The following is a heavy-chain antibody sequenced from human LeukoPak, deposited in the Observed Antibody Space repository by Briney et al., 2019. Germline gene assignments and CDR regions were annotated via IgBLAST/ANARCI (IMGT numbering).Heavy chain of an antibody. D-gene: IGHD1-7*01. CDR3: ARRWNYGIHYHIDV. CDR1: GGSFNNYY. Sequence: PSETLSLTCAVYGGSFNNYYWNWIRQAPGKGLEWIGEINDGGRIIYNPSLKSRVTISVDTSKNQFSLRLSSVTAADTGIYYCARRWNYGIHYHIDVWGEGTTVTVSS. CDR2: INDGGRI. J-gene: IGHJ6*03. V-gene: IGHV4-34*01.